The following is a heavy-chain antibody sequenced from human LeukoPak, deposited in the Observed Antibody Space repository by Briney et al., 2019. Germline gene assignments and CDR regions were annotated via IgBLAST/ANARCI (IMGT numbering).Heavy chain of an antibody. CDR2: INHSGST. D-gene: IGHD6-13*01. CDR3: ARASLGRIAAAGTAPNYYYYMDV. Sequence: SETRSLTCAVYGGSFSGYYWSWIRQPPGKGLEWIGEINHSGSTNYNPSLKSRVTISVDTSKNQFSLKLSSVTAADTAVYYCARASLGRIAAAGTAPNYYYYMDVWGKGTTVTVSS. J-gene: IGHJ6*03. CDR1: GGSFSGYY. V-gene: IGHV4-34*01.